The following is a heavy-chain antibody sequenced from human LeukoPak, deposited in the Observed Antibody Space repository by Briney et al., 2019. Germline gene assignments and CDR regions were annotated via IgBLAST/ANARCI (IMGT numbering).Heavy chain of an antibody. CDR1: GGSFGGYY. J-gene: IGHJ4*02. V-gene: IGHV4-34*01. D-gene: IGHD3-22*01. CDR3: ARHRRPTKYYYDSSGRSKYYFDY. CDR2: INHSGST. Sequence: PSETLSLTCAVYGGSFGGYYWSWIRQPPGKGLEWIGEINHSGSTNYNPSLKSRVTISVDTSKNQFSLKLSSVTAADTAVYYCARHRRPTKYYYDSSGRSKYYFDYWGQGTLVTVSS.